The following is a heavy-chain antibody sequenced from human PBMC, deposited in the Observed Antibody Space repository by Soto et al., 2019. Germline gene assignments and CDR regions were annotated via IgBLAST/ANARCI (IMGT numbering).Heavy chain of an antibody. D-gene: IGHD2-8*01. CDR3: ASGQGVLDV. CDR1: GFTFSSYW. Sequence: EVQLVESGGGLVQPGGSLRLSCAASGFTFSSYWMSWVRQAPGKGLEWVANIKQDGSEKYYVDSVKGLFTISRDNAKNSLYLQMNSMRAEDTAVYYCASGQGVLDVWGKGTTVTVSS. V-gene: IGHV3-7*01. CDR2: IKQDGSEK. J-gene: IGHJ6*04.